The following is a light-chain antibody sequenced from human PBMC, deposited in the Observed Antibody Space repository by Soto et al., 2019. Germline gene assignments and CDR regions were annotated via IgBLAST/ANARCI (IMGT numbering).Light chain of an antibody. J-gene: IGLJ2*01. CDR2: GSG. V-gene: IGLV1-40*01. CDR3: QSYDISLSVV. CDR1: SSNIGAHYD. Sequence: QSVLTQPPSVSGAPGQRVTISCTGSSSNIGAHYDVHWYQQLPGTAPKLLIYGSGNRPSGVPDRFPGSKSGTSASLAITGLQPEDEADYYCQSYDISLSVVFGGGTKLTVL.